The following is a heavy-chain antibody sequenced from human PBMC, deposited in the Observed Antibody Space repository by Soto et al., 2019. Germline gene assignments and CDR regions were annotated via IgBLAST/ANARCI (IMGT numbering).Heavy chain of an antibody. D-gene: IGHD3-9*01. Sequence: ASMKVSCKASGYTFTGYYMHWVRQAPGQGLEWMGWINPNSGGTNYAQKFQGWVTMTRDTSISTAYMELSRLRSDDTAVYYCARDPYYDILTGYYKPYYYYGMDVWGHGTTVTVSS. CDR1: GYTFTGYY. V-gene: IGHV1-2*04. J-gene: IGHJ6*02. CDR2: INPNSGGT. CDR3: ARDPYYDILTGYYKPYYYYGMDV.